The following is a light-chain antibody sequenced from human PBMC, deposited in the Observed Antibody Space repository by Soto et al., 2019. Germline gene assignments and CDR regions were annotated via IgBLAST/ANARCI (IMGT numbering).Light chain of an antibody. V-gene: IGKV1-39*01. CDR3: QQSYNIPLT. Sequence: DIQMTQSPSSLSASVGGTVTITCRASQTINSYLNWYQQKPGQAPKLLIYVASSLQSGVPSRFSGRGSGTDFTLTSSSLEPEDFATYYCQQSYNIPLTFGPGTKVDFK. CDR2: VAS. J-gene: IGKJ3*01. CDR1: QTINSY.